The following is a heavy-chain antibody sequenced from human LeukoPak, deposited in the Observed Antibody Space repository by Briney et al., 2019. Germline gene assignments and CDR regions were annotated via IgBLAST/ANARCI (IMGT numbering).Heavy chain of an antibody. CDR1: GGPFSIYS. J-gene: IGHJ5*02. V-gene: IGHV4-4*07. CDR2: FYTSGST. D-gene: IGHD2/OR15-2a*01. CDR3: ARDLACDSTNCGSWFVP. Sequence: SETLSLTCTVSGGPFSIYSWSCVRQPAGKGLEWIGRFYTSGSTNYNPSPKSRVTMSQDTSKNQFSLKFSSVSAADTAMYCCARDLACDSTNCGSWFVPWGQGALVSVSS.